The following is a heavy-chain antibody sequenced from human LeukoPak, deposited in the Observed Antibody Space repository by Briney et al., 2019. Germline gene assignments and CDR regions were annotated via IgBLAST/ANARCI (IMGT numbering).Heavy chain of an antibody. CDR1: GYTFTGYY. V-gene: IGHV1-2*02. CDR3: AREVGVAARPEFDY. Sequence: ASVKVSCKASGYTFTGYYMHWVRQAPGQGLEWMGWFNPNSGGTNYAQKFQGRVTMTRDTSISTAYMELSRLRSDDTAVYYCAREVGVAARPEFDYWGQGTLVTVSS. J-gene: IGHJ4*02. D-gene: IGHD6-6*01. CDR2: FNPNSGGT.